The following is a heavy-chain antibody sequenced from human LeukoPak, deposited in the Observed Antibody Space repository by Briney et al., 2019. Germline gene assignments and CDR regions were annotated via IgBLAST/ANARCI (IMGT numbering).Heavy chain of an antibody. J-gene: IGHJ4*02. CDR1: GFTFSNYA. V-gene: IGHV3-23*01. D-gene: IGHD1-26*01. Sequence: GGSVRLSCAASGFTFSNYALIWVRQAPGKGLEGVSSISLCGGSTYYADFVKGRFTISKDNSKNTLYLQINSLRAEDTAVYYCAKDLGRYRNNYFDYWGQGTLVTVSS. CDR2: ISLCGGST. CDR3: AKDLGRYRNNYFDY.